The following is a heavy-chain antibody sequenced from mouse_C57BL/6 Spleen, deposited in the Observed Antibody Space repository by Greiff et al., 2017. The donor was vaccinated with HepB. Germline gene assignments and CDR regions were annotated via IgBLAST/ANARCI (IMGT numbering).Heavy chain of an antibody. CDR1: GFSLTSYG. Sequence: VKLMESGPGLVQPSQSLSITCTVSGFSLTSYGVHWVRQSPGKGLEWLGVIWRGGSTDYNAAFMSRLSITKDNSKSQVFFKMNSLQADDTAIYYCAKNWGDKGWFAYWGQGTLVTVSA. D-gene: IGHD3-3*01. CDR3: AKNWGDKGWFAY. J-gene: IGHJ3*01. V-gene: IGHV2-5*01. CDR2: IWRGGST.